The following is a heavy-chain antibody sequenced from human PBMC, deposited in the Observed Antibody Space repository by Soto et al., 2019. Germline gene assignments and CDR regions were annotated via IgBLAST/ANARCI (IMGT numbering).Heavy chain of an antibody. Sequence: GGSLRLSCAASGFTFSSYAMSWVRQAPGKGLEWVSAISGSGVSTYYADSVKGRFTISRDNSKNTLYLQMNSLRAEDTALYYCAKDRMEPGYCSRTSCYGLDYWGQGTLVTVSS. CDR1: GFTFSSYA. V-gene: IGHV3-23*01. CDR2: ISGSGVST. D-gene: IGHD2-2*01. CDR3: AKDRMEPGYCSRTSCYGLDY. J-gene: IGHJ4*02.